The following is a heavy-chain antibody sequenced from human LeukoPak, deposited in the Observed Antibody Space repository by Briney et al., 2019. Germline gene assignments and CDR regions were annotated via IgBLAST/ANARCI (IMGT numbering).Heavy chain of an antibody. CDR2: ISYDDSSK. CDR3: ARLLGSYFDY. J-gene: IGHJ4*02. Sequence: GGSLRLSCAASGFIFSNFGMHWVRQAPGKGLEWVAVISYDDSSKYYADSVKGRFTISRDNSKNTLYLQMNNLRAEDTAVYYSARLLGSYFDYWGQGTLVTVSS. D-gene: IGHD7-27*01. CDR1: GFIFSNFG. V-gene: IGHV3-30*03.